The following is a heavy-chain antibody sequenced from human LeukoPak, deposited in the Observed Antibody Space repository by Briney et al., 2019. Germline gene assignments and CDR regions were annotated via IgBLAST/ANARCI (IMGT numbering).Heavy chain of an antibody. CDR2: INHSGST. V-gene: IGHV4-34*01. J-gene: IGHJ5*02. CDR1: GGSFSGYY. D-gene: IGHD3-22*01. Sequence: PSETLSLTCAVYGGSFSGYYWSWIRQPPGKGLEWIGEINHSGSTNYNPSLKSRVTISVDTSKNQFSLKLSSVTAADTAVYYCAASYYDTSGYYPFNWFDPWGQGTLVTVSS. CDR3: AASYYDTSGYYPFNWFDP.